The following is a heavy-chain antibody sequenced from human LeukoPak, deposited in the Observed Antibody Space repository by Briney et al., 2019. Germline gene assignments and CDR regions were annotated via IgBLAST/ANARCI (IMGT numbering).Heavy chain of an antibody. D-gene: IGHD3-10*01. CDR2: IFYSGST. V-gene: IGHV4-39*01. Sequence: SETLSLTCTVSGGSISSNTYYWGWIRQPPGKGLEWIGSIFYSGSTNYNPSLKSRVTIAVDTSKNQFSLNLSSVTAADTAVYYCARRGVGPSRLYYFDYWGQGTLVTVSS. CDR1: GGSISSNTYY. J-gene: IGHJ4*02. CDR3: ARRGVGPSRLYYFDY.